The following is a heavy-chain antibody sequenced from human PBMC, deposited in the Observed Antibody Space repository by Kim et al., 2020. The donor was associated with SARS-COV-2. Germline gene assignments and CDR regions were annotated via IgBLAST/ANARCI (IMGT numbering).Heavy chain of an antibody. CDR1: GIPFRDAW. Sequence: GGSLRLSCALSGIPFRDAWMSWARQAPGKGLEWVGLIKSKGSGGTTHYAAAVQGRFTILRDDSEATVYLQMNSLKTEDTAVYYCTWVNRRYLFGAYYYFMQVWGQGTTVTVSS. V-gene: IGHV3-15*01. D-gene: IGHD3-16*01. CDR3: TWVNRRYLFGAYYYFMQV. CDR2: IKSKGSGGTT. J-gene: IGHJ6*03.